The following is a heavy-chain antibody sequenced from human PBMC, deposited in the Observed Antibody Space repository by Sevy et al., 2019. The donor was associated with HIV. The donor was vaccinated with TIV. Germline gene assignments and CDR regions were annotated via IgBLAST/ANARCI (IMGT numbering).Heavy chain of an antibody. CDR1: GGSISSYY. Sequence: SETLSLTCTVSGGSISSYYWSWIRQPAGKGLEWIGRIYTGGSTIYNPSLKSRVTMSVDTTKNQFSLKLSSVTAADTAVYYCARELGEYSSSSGHPMVLYYYGMDVWGQGTTVTVSS. J-gene: IGHJ6*02. CDR3: ARELGEYSSSSGHPMVLYYYGMDV. CDR2: IYTGGST. V-gene: IGHV4-4*07. D-gene: IGHD6-6*01.